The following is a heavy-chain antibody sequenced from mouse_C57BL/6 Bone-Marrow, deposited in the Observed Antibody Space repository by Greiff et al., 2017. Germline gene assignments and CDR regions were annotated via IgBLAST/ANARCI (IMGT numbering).Heavy chain of an antibody. CDR1: GFNITDDY. V-gene: IGHV14-4*01. CDR3: TTPFDYGSSFYWYFDV. J-gene: IGHJ1*03. D-gene: IGHD1-1*01. Sequence: VQLQQSGAELVRPGASVKLSCTASGFNITDDYMHWVKQRPEQGLEWIGWIDPANGDTEYASKFQGKATLTADPSSNTAYLQLSSLTSEDSADYCCTTPFDYGSSFYWYFDVWGTGTTVTVSS. CDR2: IDPANGDT.